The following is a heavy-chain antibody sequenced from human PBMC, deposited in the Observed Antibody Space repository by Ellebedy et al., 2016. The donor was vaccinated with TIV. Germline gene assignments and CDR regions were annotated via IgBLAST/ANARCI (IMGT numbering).Heavy chain of an antibody. V-gene: IGHV1-46*01. J-gene: IGHJ4*02. CDR2: IYPSGDRT. CDR1: GYSFTSYY. CDR3: ATEWDTAMVQF. D-gene: IGHD5-18*01. Sequence: ASVKVSCKASGYSFTSYYMHWVRQAPGQGLEWMAMIYPSGDRTTYAQKFQGRAFVTRDTSTSTDHMELSSLRFDETAVYYCATEWDTAMVQFWGQGTLVSVSS.